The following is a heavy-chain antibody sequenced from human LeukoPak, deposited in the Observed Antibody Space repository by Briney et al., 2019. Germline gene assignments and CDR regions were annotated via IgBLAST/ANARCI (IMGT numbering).Heavy chain of an antibody. CDR1: GFTFSSYG. D-gene: IGHD3-16*01. V-gene: IGHV3-33*05. CDR2: IQYDGSNQ. J-gene: IGHJ5*02. CDR3: VRQMIRFWFDP. Sequence: GGSLRLSCAASGFTFSSYGMHWVRQAPGKGLEWVAYIQYDGSNQQYADSVKGRFIISRDRSKNIPYLQMNSLRAEDTAVYYCVRQMIRFWFDPWGQGTQVTVSS.